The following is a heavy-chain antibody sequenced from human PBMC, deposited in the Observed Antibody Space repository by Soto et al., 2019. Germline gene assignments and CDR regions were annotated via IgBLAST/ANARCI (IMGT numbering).Heavy chain of an antibody. V-gene: IGHV1-69*13. D-gene: IGHD2-15*01. CDR3: ARDSTRYCSGGSCYSVPRDITRWYYYGMDV. CDR1: GGTFSSYA. J-gene: IGHJ6*02. CDR2: IIPIFGTA. Sequence: SVKVSCKASGGTFSSYAISWVRQAPGQGLEWMGGIIPIFGTANYAQKFQGRVTITADESTSTAYMELSSLRSEDTAVYYCARDSTRYCSGGSCYSVPRDITRWYYYGMDVWGQGTTVTVSS.